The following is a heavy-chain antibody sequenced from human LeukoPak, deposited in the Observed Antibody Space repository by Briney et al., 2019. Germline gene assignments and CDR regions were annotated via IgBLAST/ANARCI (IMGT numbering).Heavy chain of an antibody. Sequence: SETLSLTCTVSGDSINNTNYFWGWIRQPPRKGLEWIGNIYYGGSPYYNPSLRSRISISADTSKNQLSLNLSSVTAADTAVYYCARASADSGWDYYYYYMDVWGKGTTVTISS. V-gene: IGHV4-39*02. CDR3: ARASADSGWDYYYYYMDV. D-gene: IGHD6-19*01. CDR2: IYYGGSP. J-gene: IGHJ6*03. CDR1: GDSINNTNYF.